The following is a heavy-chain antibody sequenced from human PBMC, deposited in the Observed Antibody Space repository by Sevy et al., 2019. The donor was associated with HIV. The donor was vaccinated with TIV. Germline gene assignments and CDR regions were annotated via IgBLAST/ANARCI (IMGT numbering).Heavy chain of an antibody. CDR2: IKQDGSEK. D-gene: IGHD5-12*01. Sequence: GGSLRLSCAASGFTFNSYWMSWVRQAPGKGLEWVANIKQDGSEKYYVDSVKGRFHISRDNSQNSLFLQMNTLRAEDTAVYYCAREGSPYDTYYYYYGMDVWGQGTTVTVSS. J-gene: IGHJ6*02. CDR3: AREGSPYDTYYYYYGMDV. V-gene: IGHV3-7*01. CDR1: GFTFNSYW.